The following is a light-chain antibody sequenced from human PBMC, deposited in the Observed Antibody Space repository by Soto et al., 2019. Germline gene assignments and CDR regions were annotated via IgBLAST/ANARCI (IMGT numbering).Light chain of an antibody. Sequence: QSALTRPPSASGSPGQSVTISCTGTSSDIGAYNYVSWYQQHPGKAPKLMIHEVSKRPSGVPDRFSGSKSGNTASLTVSGLQAEDEADYYCSSYAGSNDRWVFGGGTKSPS. CDR1: SSDIGAYNY. V-gene: IGLV2-8*01. J-gene: IGLJ3*02. CDR3: SSYAGSNDRWV. CDR2: EVS.